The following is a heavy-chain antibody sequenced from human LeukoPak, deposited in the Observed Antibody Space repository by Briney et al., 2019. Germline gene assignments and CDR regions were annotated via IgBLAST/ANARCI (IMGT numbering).Heavy chain of an antibody. CDR1: GFTFSSLN. J-gene: IGHJ4*02. D-gene: IGHD4-17*01. CDR2: LKSDGSTA. V-gene: IGHV3-74*03. Sequence: GGPLRLSCAASGFTFSSLNMHWVRQAPGKGLVWVSRLKSDGSTAMYADSVQGRFTISRDNARNTVHLLMSSLTVEDTGVYYCARGIYGDPVAFDSWGQGALVTVSS. CDR3: ARGIYGDPVAFDS.